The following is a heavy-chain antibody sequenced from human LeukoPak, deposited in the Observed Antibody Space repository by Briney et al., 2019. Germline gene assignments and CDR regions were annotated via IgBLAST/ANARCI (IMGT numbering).Heavy chain of an antibody. Sequence: SVKVSCKASGYTFTGYAISWVRQAPGQGLEWMGRIIPILGIANYAQKFQGRVTITADKSTSTAYMELSSLRSEDTAVYYCAREGDIVLMVGLFDYWGQGTLVTVSS. J-gene: IGHJ4*02. V-gene: IGHV1-69*04. CDR1: GYTFTGYA. D-gene: IGHD2-8*01. CDR2: IIPILGIA. CDR3: AREGDIVLMVGLFDY.